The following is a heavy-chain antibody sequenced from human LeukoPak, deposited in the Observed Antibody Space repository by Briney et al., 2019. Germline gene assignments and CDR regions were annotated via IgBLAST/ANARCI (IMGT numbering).Heavy chain of an antibody. CDR1: GDSVSSNSAA. D-gene: IGHD3-9*01. V-gene: IGHV6-1*01. CDR2: TYYRSTWYD. CDR3: TRANYDILTGSRGGNAFDI. J-gene: IGHJ3*02. Sequence: SQTLSLTCVISGDSVSSNSAAWNWIRQSPSRGLEWLGRTYYRSTWYDDYSVSVKRRIIINPDKSKNQFSLQLNSVTPEDTAVYYCTRANYDILTGSRGGNAFDIWGEGSLVTVSS.